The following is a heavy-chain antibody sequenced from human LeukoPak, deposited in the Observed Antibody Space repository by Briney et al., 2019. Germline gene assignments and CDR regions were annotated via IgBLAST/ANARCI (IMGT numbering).Heavy chain of an antibody. D-gene: IGHD2-15*01. V-gene: IGHV4-59*08. J-gene: IGHJ3*01. CDR1: GGSISSYY. CDR2: IYYSGST. Sequence: SETLSLTCTVSGGSISSYYWSWIRQPPGKGLEWIGDIYYSGSTNYNPSLKSRVTISVDTSKNQFSLKLSSVTAADTAVYYCAIYRRATRSDGGSDGWRQATMVTVS. CDR3: AIYRRATRSDGGSDG.